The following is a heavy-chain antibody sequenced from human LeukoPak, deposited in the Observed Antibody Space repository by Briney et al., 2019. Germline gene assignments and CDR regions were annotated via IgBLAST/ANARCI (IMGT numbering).Heavy chain of an antibody. CDR3: AREAIWFGGVIDY. Sequence: TGGSLRLSCAASGFTVSSNYMSWVRQAPGKGLEWVSVIYSGGSTYYADSVKGRFTISKDNSKNTLYLQMNSLKAEDTAVYDCAREAIWFGGVIDYWGQGTLVTVSS. D-gene: IGHD3-10*01. J-gene: IGHJ4*02. CDR1: GFTVSSNY. CDR2: IYSGGST. V-gene: IGHV3-66*01.